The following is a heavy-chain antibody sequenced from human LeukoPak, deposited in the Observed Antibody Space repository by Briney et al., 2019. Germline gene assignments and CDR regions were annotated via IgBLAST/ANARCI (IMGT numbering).Heavy chain of an antibody. CDR1: GFTFSSYA. V-gene: IGHV3-30-3*01. J-gene: IGHJ4*02. CDR3: ARGSRSSGWCVDY. CDR2: ISYDGSNK. D-gene: IGHD6-19*01. Sequence: GGSLRLSCAASGFTFSSYAMHWVRQAPGKGLEWVAVISYDGSNKYYADSVKGRFTISRDNSKNTLYLQMNSLGAEDTAVYYCARGSRSSGWCVDYWGQGTLVTVSS.